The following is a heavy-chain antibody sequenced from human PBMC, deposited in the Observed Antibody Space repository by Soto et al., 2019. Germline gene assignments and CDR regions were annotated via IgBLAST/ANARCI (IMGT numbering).Heavy chain of an antibody. CDR1: GFTFSSYD. CDR3: AKGGSTPP. V-gene: IGHV3-23*01. CDR2: VTSTGSTA. J-gene: IGHJ5*02. D-gene: IGHD3-10*01. Sequence: EEQLSESGGGLVQPGGSLRLSCAASGFTFSSYDMNWVRQAPGKGLEWVSAVTSTGSTAYYADSVKGRFTISRENSKNTLYLQMNSLRVEDTAVYYCAKGGSTPPWGQGTLVTVSS.